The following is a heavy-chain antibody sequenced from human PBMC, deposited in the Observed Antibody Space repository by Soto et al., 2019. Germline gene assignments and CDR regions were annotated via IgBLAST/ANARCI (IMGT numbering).Heavy chain of an antibody. CDR3: AREFSGRELLPFDY. CDR1: GFTFSSYG. CDR2: IWYDGSNK. V-gene: IGHV3-33*01. D-gene: IGHD1-26*01. Sequence: QVQLVESGGGVVQPGRSLRLSCAASGFTFSSYGMHWVRQAPGKGLEWVAVIWYDGSNKYYADSVKGRFTISRDNSKNTLYLQMNSLRAEDTAVYYCAREFSGRELLPFDYWGQGTLVTVSS. J-gene: IGHJ4*02.